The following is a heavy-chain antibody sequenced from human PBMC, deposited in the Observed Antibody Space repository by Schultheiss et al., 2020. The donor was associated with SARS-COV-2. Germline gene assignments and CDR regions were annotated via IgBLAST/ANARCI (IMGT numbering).Heavy chain of an antibody. D-gene: IGHD1-7*01. CDR1: GGSISSSSYY. CDR3: ARDRELGY. Sequence: GSLRLSCTVSGGSISSSSYYWSWIRQPPGKGLEWIGYVHNSESTSYNPSLGSRVTISASKDQFSLRLTSVTAADTAVYYCARDRELGYWGQGTLVTVSS. J-gene: IGHJ4*02. CDR2: VHNSEST. V-gene: IGHV4-61*01.